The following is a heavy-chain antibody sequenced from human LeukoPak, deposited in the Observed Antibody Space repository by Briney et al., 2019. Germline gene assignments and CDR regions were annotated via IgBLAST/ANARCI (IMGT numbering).Heavy chain of an antibody. D-gene: IGHD6-19*01. CDR1: GGSISSSSYY. CDR3: ATSRGGSSGWNY. Sequence: PSETLSLTCTVSGGSISSSSYYWGWIRQPPGKGLEWIGSIYYSGSTYYNPSLKSRVTISVDTSKNQFSLKLSSVTAADTAVYYCATSRGGSSGWNYWGQGTLVTVSS. CDR2: IYYSGST. J-gene: IGHJ4*02. V-gene: IGHV4-39*01.